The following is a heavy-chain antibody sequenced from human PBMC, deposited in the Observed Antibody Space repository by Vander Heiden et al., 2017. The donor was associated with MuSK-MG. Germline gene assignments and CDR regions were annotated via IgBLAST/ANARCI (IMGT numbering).Heavy chain of an antibody. CDR3: AREGVHYYYYYYMDV. J-gene: IGHJ6*03. Sequence: QVQLVQSGAEVKKPGSSVKVSCKASGGTFSSYAISWVRQAPGQGLEWMGGIIPILGIATYAQKFQGRVTITADKSTSTAYMELSSLRSEDTAVYYCAREGVHYYYYYYMDVWGKGTTVTVSS. CDR1: GGTFSSYA. CDR2: IIPILGIA. V-gene: IGHV1-69*10. D-gene: IGHD3-10*01.